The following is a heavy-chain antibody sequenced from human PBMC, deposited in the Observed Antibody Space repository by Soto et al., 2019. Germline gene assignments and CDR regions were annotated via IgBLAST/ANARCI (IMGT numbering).Heavy chain of an antibody. CDR2: IWYDGSNK. CDR3: ARGATVAGYNDY. V-gene: IGHV3-33*01. Sequence: SLRLSCAASGFTFSSYGMHWVRQAPGKGLEWVAVIWYDGSNKYYADSVKGRFTISRDNSKNTLYLQMNSLRAEDTAVYYCARGATVAGYNDYWGQGTLVPVSS. J-gene: IGHJ4*02. D-gene: IGHD6-19*01. CDR1: GFTFSSYG.